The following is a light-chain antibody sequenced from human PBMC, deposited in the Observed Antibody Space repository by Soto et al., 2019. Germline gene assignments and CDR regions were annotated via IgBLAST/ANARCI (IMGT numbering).Light chain of an antibody. V-gene: IGLV1-40*01. J-gene: IGLJ1*01. CDR3: QSYDSSLSALYV. CDR2: GNS. Sequence: QAVVTQPPSVSGAPGQRVTISCTGSSSNIGAGYDVHWYQQLPGTAPKLLIYGNSNRPSGVPDRFSGSKSGTSAFLAITGLQAEDEADYYCQSYDSSLSALYVFGTGTKVTVL. CDR1: SSNIGAGYD.